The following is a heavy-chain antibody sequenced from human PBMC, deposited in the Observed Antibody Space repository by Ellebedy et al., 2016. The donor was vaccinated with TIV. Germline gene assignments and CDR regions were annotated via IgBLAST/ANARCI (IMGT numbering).Heavy chain of an antibody. CDR2: INPDSGGT. V-gene: IGHV1-2*02. J-gene: IGHJ6*02. Sequence: ASVKVSCKASGYTFTAYYMHWVRQAPGQGLEWMGWINPDSGGTNFAQKFQGRVTMTRDTSINTVYMELNRLESDDTAVYYCARVRRGSSGMDVWGQGTTVTDSS. CDR1: GYTFTAYY. D-gene: IGHD6-13*01. CDR3: ARVRRGSSGMDV.